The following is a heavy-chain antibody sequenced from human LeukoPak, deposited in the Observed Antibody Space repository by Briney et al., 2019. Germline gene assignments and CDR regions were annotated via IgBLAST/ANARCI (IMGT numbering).Heavy chain of an antibody. Sequence: SQTLSLTCDISGDSVSSNSAACNWIRQSPLRCLELLGRTYYRSKWYTDYAVSVKSRITINPDTSNNQFSLQLNSVTPADTTVYYCTRGAPVGSSREFDYWGQGTLVTVSS. CDR2: TYYRSKWYT. CDR1: GDSVSSNSAA. D-gene: IGHD5-24*01. CDR3: TRGAPVGSSREFDY. V-gene: IGHV6-1*01. J-gene: IGHJ4*02.